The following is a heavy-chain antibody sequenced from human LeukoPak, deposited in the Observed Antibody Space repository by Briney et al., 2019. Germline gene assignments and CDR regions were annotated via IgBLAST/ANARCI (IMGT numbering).Heavy chain of an antibody. D-gene: IGHD5-18*01. CDR3: AKDRRDHSYYDY. J-gene: IGHJ4*02. V-gene: IGHV3-48*03. CDR2: ISSSGSTI. Sequence: RGSLRLSCAASGFTFSSYEMNWVRQAPGKGLEWVSYISSSGSTIYYADSVKGRFTISRDNSKNTLYLQMSSLRAEDTAVYYCAKDRRDHSYYDYWGQGTLVTVSS. CDR1: GFTFSSYE.